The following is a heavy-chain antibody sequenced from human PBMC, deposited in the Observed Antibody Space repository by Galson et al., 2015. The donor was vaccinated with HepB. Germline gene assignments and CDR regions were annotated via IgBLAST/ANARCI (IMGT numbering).Heavy chain of an antibody. D-gene: IGHD2-8*01. CDR3: AREGGCTNGVCYGSDS. CDR1: GFTFSDYA. CDR2: ISYDGNIK. Sequence: SLRLSCAASGFTFSDYAMHWVRQAPGKGLEWVAIISYDGNIKYFADSVKGRFTISRDDSKNTLYLQMDSLRPEHTAVYYCAREGGCTNGVCYGSDSWGQGTLVTVSS. V-gene: IGHV3-30-3*01. J-gene: IGHJ4*02.